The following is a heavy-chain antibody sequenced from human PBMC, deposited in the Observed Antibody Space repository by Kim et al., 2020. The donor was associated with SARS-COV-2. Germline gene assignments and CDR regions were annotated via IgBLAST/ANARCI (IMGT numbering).Heavy chain of an antibody. Sequence: SETLSLTCTVSGGSISSYYWSWIRQPAGKGLEWIGRIYTSGSTNYNPSLKSRVTMSVDTSKNQFSLKLSSVTAADTAVYYCARESYSNDEHYYYYYGMDVWGQGTTVTVSS. CDR1: GGSISSYY. CDR2: IYTSGST. J-gene: IGHJ6*02. CDR3: ARESYSNDEHYYYYYGMDV. V-gene: IGHV4-4*07. D-gene: IGHD4-4*01.